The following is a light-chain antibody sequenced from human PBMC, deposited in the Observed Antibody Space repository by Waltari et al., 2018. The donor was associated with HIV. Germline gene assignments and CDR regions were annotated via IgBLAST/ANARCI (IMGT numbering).Light chain of an antibody. CDR1: SSDVGNYNL. Sequence: QSVLTQPASVSGSPGQSITISCTGTSSDVGNYNLVSWYQQRPGKAPTLIIYEATKRPSGGSKRFSGSKSGHTASLTISVLQAEDEADYYCCSYVGSNVWVFGGGTKLTVL. CDR2: EAT. CDR3: CSYVGSNVWV. J-gene: IGLJ3*02. V-gene: IGLV2-23*01.